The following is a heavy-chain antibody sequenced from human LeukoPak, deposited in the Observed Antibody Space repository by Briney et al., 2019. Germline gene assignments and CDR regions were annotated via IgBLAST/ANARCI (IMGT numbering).Heavy chain of an antibody. J-gene: IGHJ4*02. CDR2: IYPGDSDT. CDR1: GYSFTSYW. V-gene: IGHV5-51*01. Sequence: GESLKISCKGSGYSFTSYWIGWVRPMPGKGLEWMGIIYPGDSDTRYSPSFQGQVTISADKSISTAYLQWSSLKASDTAMYYCARRWTNYGGRYDYWGQGTLVTVSS. CDR3: ARRWTNYGGRYDY. D-gene: IGHD4-17*01.